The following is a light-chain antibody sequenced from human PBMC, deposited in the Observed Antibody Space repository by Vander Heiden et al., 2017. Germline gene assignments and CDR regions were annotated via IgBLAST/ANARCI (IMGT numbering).Light chain of an antibody. Sequence: QSALTQPASVPGSPGQSLTISCTRASSDVGSYNYVSWYQQHPGKAPKLMIYDVSNRPSGVSSRFSGSKSGNTASLTISGLQAEDEADYYCSSYTSSSTYVFGTGTKVTVL. V-gene: IGLV2-14*01. CDR1: SSDVGSYNY. CDR2: DVS. J-gene: IGLJ1*01. CDR3: SSYTSSSTYV.